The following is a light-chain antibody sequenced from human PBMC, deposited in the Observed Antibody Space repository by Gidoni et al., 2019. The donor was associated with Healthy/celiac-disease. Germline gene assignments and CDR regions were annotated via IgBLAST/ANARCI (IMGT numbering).Light chain of an antibody. CDR2: DAS. Sequence: EIALTQSPATLSLSPGERATLSCRASQSVSSYLAWYQQKPGQAPRLLIYDASNRATGIPARCSGSGSGTDFTLTISSLEPEDFAVYYCQQRSNWWTFGQGTKVEIK. J-gene: IGKJ1*01. CDR1: QSVSSY. CDR3: QQRSNWWT. V-gene: IGKV3-11*01.